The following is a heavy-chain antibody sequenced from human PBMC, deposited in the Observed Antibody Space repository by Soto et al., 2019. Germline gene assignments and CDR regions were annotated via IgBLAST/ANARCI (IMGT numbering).Heavy chain of an antibody. V-gene: IGHV3-23*05. CDR2: IFKSGTRT. D-gene: IGHD5-12*01. Sequence: EVQLLESGGGLVQPGESLRLSCAASGFIFSNYAMSWVRQAPGKGLEYVSVIFKSGTRTFYADSVTGRFTISRDNSKNTLYLQLNTLRAEDTAVYYCAKLQGAYDPNWFFDFWGRGTQVTVSS. J-gene: IGHJ2*01. CDR1: GFIFSNYA. CDR3: AKLQGAYDPNWFFDF.